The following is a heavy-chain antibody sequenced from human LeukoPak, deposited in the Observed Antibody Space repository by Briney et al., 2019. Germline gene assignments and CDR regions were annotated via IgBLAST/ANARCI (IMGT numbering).Heavy chain of an antibody. CDR2: IYTSGST. CDR3: ARVNKRLTMIVVTWYFDL. J-gene: IGHJ2*01. CDR1: GGSISSYY. V-gene: IGHV4-4*07. D-gene: IGHD3-22*01. Sequence: SETLSLTCTVSGGSISSYYWSWLRQPAGKGLEWIGRIYTSGSTNYNPSLKSRVTMSVDTSKNQFSLKLSSVTAADTAVYYCARVNKRLTMIVVTWYFDLWGRGTLVTVSS.